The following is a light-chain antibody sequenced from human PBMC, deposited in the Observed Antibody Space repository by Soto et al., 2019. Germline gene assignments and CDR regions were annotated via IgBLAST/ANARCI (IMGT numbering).Light chain of an antibody. Sequence: QSALTQPASVSGSPGQSITISCTGTSSDVGGYKYVSWYQQHPGKAPKLMIYDVSNRPSGVSNRFSGSKSGNTASLTISGLQAEDEADYYCSSYTSSISHVVFGGGTKVTVL. V-gene: IGLV2-14*01. CDR3: SSYTSSISHVV. CDR2: DVS. CDR1: SSDVGGYKY. J-gene: IGLJ2*01.